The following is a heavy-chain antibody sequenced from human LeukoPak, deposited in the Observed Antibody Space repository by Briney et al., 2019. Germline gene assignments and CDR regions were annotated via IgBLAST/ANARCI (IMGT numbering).Heavy chain of an antibody. Sequence: GGSPRLSCAASDFTFSNYVMSWVRQAPGKGLEWVSTISGSGGSTYYADSVKGRFTISRDNSKNTLYLQMNSLRAEDTAVYYCAKASSSSWYVLGNWGQGTLVTVSS. D-gene: IGHD6-13*01. CDR2: ISGSGGST. J-gene: IGHJ4*02. CDR3: AKASSSSWYVLGN. CDR1: DFTFSNYV. V-gene: IGHV3-23*01.